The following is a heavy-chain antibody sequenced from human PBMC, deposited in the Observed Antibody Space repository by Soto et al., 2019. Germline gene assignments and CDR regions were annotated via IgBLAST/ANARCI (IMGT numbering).Heavy chain of an antibody. D-gene: IGHD6-6*01. CDR3: AKDQSIAARPLDY. CDR1: GFTFSNYA. CDR2: ISGSGGST. V-gene: IGHV3-23*01. Sequence: GGSLILSCAASGFTFSNYAMSWVRQAPGKGLEWVSAISGSGGSTYYADSVKGRFTISRDNSKNTLYLQMNSLRAEDTAVYYCAKDQSIAARPLDYWGQGTLVTVSS. J-gene: IGHJ4*02.